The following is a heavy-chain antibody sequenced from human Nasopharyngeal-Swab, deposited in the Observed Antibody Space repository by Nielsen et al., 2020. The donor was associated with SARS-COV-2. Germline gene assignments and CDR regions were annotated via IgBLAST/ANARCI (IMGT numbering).Heavy chain of an antibody. CDR2: VYYSGST. Sequence: SETLSLTCPVSGGSVSTTTYFWGWIRQPPGKGLEWIGTVYYSGSTYYNPSLKSRVTISVDTSKNQFSLKLNSVTATDTAVYYCARGYGNFPYYFDHWGQGTLVTVSS. CDR3: ARGYGNFPYYFDH. CDR1: GGSVSTTTYF. D-gene: IGHD1-7*01. J-gene: IGHJ4*02. V-gene: IGHV4-39*01.